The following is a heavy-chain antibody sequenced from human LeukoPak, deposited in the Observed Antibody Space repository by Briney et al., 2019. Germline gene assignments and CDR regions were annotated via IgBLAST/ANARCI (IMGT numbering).Heavy chain of an antibody. V-gene: IGHV4-39*01. CDR1: GXSISSSTYY. CDR3: TRGSYDVLTGYSTLGEY. CDR2: IYYSGST. D-gene: IGHD3-9*01. Sequence: SETLSLTCNVSGXSISSSTYYWGWIRQPPGKGLECIGNIYYSGSTYYNPSLKSRLTISVDTSQGQFSLRLSSVTAADTGLYYCTRGSYDVLTGYSTLGEYWGQGALVTVSS. J-gene: IGHJ4*02.